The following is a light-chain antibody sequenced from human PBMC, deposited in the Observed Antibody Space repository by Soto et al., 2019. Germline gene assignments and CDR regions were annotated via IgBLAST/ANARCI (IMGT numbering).Light chain of an antibody. CDR2: DVN. CDR1: SSDVGGYNY. Sequence: QSALTQPASVSGSPGQSITISCTGTSSDVGGYNYVSWYQQDPGKAPKLMIYDVNNRPSGVSNRFSGSKSGNTASLTISGLQAEDEAYYYCSSYTSSSTLAVFGGGTSSPS. J-gene: IGLJ2*01. V-gene: IGLV2-14*01. CDR3: SSYTSSSTLAV.